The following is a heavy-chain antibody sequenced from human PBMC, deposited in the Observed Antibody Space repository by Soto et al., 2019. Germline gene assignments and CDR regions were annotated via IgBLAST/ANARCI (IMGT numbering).Heavy chain of an antibody. Sequence: PSETLSLTCAVSGVSFNHYFWSWLRQSPGKGLEWIGEINRGGGSNYNPSLKGRITMSLDTSKNQFSLKLNSATATDTAVYFCARDQGVVVTADNWFDPWGQGILVTVSS. CDR1: GVSFNHYF. CDR3: ARDQGVVVTADNWFDP. D-gene: IGHD2-21*02. CDR2: INRGGGS. J-gene: IGHJ5*02. V-gene: IGHV4-34*10.